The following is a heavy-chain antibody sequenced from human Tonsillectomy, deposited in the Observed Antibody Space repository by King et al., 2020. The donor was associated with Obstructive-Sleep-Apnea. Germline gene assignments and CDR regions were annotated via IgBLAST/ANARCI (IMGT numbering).Heavy chain of an antibody. Sequence: QLQESGPGLVKPSETLSLTCTVSGGSISMYYLSWIRQPPGKGLGGFGYIYYSGSTNYNPSLKSRVTISGDTSNNQFSLKLSSVTAADTAVYYCARHERDDSSGYYYLYYFDYWGQGTLVTVSS. CDR1: GGSISMYY. CDR2: IYYSGST. J-gene: IGHJ4*02. CDR3: ARHERDDSSGYYYLYYFDY. D-gene: IGHD3-22*01. V-gene: IGHV4-59*08.